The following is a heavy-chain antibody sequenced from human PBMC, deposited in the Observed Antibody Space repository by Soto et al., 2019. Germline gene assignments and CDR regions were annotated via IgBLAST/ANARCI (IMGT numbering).Heavy chain of an antibody. Sequence: GGSLRLSCAVSGFTFSSYAMTWVRQAPGKGLEWVSSISVGGGNTYYADSVKGRFTISRDNSKNTLYLQMNSLRVEDTAVYYCAREVWTSYWGQGTLVTVSS. CDR1: GFTFSSYA. D-gene: IGHD3-16*01. V-gene: IGHV3-23*01. CDR2: ISVGGGNT. CDR3: AREVWTSY. J-gene: IGHJ4*02.